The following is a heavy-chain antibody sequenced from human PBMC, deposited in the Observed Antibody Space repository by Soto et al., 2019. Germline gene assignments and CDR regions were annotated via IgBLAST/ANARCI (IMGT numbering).Heavy chain of an antibody. CDR1: GGSISSRSYY. CDR3: ARPFAASPGTGGFDI. J-gene: IGHJ3*02. D-gene: IGHD2-8*02. CDR2: MYYSGST. Sequence: QLQLQDSGPGLVKPSETLSLTCTVSGGSISSRSYYWGWIRLPPGKGLEWIGSMYYSGSTYYNPSLESSVTISVDPSKYQFSRKRSAVTAADTAVYYCARPFAASPGTGGFDIWGEETMVTVS. V-gene: IGHV4-39*01.